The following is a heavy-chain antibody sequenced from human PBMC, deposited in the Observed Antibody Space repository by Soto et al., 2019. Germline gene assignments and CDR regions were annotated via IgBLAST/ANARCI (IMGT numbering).Heavy chain of an antibody. CDR3: ASLSTSAAGTPDY. D-gene: IGHD6-13*01. CDR1: GFTFSSYA. J-gene: IGHJ4*02. V-gene: IGHV3-30-3*01. CDR2: ISYDGSNK. Sequence: QVQLVESGGGVVQPGRSLRLSCAASGFTFSSYAMHWVRQAPGKGLEWVAVISYDGSNKYYADSVKGRFTISRDNSKNTLYLQMNSLRAEDTAVYYCASLSTSAAGTPDYWGQGTLVTVSS.